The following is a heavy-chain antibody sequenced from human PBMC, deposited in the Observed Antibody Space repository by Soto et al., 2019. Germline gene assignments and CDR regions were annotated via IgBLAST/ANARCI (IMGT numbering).Heavy chain of an antibody. CDR3: ARDFCSSTSCYRYNWFDP. CDR1: GVSISRYY. D-gene: IGHD2-2*02. V-gene: IGHV4-4*07. Sequence: SATMSLTCRFSGVSISRYYWILIRPPAGKGLEWIGRIYTSGSTNYNPSLKSRVTMSVDTSKNQFSLKLSSVTAADTAVYYCARDFCSSTSCYRYNWFDPWGQGTLVTVSA. J-gene: IGHJ5*02. CDR2: IYTSGST.